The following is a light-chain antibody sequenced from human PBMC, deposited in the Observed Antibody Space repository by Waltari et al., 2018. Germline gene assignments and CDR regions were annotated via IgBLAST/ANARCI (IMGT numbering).Light chain of an antibody. Sequence: HSALTQPASGSGSPGQCLPIPCPCTRIDVCGYNYVSWYQQHPGKAPKLMFYDVSKRPSWVSNRFSGSKSGNTASLTISGLQAEDEADYYCFSYAGSSTPYVFGTGTKVTVL. J-gene: IGLJ1*01. CDR1: RIDVCGYNY. CDR3: FSYAGSSTPYV. V-gene: IGLV2-23*02. CDR2: DVS.